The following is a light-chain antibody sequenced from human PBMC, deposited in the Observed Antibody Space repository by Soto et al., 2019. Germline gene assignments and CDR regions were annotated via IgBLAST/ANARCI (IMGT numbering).Light chain of an antibody. V-gene: IGKV3-11*01. Sequence: EIVLTQSPATLSLSPGERATLSCRASQSVGSYLAWYQQKPGQAPRLLIYDASSRATGIPARFSGSGSGTDFTLTISSLEPEDFAVYYCQQRCNWPLTFGGGTKVDIK. CDR3: QQRCNWPLT. J-gene: IGKJ4*01. CDR2: DAS. CDR1: QSVGSY.